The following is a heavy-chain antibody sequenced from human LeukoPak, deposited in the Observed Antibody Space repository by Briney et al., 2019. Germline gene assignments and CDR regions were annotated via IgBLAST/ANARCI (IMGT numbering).Heavy chain of an antibody. CDR2: INSDGSRT. J-gene: IGHJ4*02. D-gene: IGHD3-9*01. CDR3: AKSLRYFDWLLGSFDY. CDR1: GFTFSRYW. Sequence: PGGSLRLSCAAYGFTFSRYWMHWVRQAPGKGLVWVSRINSDGSRTTYADSVKGRFTISRDNAKNSLYLQMNSLRAEDTALYYCAKSLRYFDWLLGSFDYWGQGTLVTVSS. V-gene: IGHV3-74*01.